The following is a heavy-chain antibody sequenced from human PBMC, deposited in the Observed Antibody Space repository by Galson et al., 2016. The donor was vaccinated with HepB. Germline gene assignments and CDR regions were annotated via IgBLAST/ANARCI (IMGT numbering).Heavy chain of an antibody. CDR3: ARGEGMDV. CDR2: MNPNSGNT. V-gene: IGHV1-8*01. Sequence: SVKVSCKASGYTFSNYDVHWARPASGQGLEWMGWMNPNSGNTGYLEKFQGRVTMTMNTSISTAYMELSSLRSEDTAVYYCARGEGMDVWGQGTTVTVSS. J-gene: IGHJ6*02. CDR1: GYTFSNYD.